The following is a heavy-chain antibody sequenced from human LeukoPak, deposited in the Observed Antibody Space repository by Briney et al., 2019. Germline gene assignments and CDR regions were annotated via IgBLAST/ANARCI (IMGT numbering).Heavy chain of an antibody. CDR2: ISYDGSNK. CDR3: ARDRGGAVAG. Sequence: GGSLRLSCAASGFTFSSYAMHWVRQAPGKGLEWVAVISYDGSNKYYADSVKGRFTISRDNSKNTLYLQMNSLRAEDTSVYYSARDRGGAVAGWGQGTLVTVSS. CDR1: GFTFSSYA. J-gene: IGHJ4*02. D-gene: IGHD6-19*01. V-gene: IGHV3-30*04.